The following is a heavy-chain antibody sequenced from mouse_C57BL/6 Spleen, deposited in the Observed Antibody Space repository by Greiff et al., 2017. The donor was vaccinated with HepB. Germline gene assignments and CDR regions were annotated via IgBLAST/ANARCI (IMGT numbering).Heavy chain of an antibody. CDR3: AREGTTGFAY. J-gene: IGHJ3*01. CDR2: INYDGSST. Sequence: EVQLVESEGGLVQPGRSMKLSCTASGFTFSDYYMAWVRQVPEKGLEWVANINYDGSSTYYLDSLKSRFIISRDNAKNILYLQMSSLKSEDTATYYCAREGTTGFAYWGQGTLVTVSA. D-gene: IGHD1-1*01. CDR1: GFTFSDYY. V-gene: IGHV5-16*01.